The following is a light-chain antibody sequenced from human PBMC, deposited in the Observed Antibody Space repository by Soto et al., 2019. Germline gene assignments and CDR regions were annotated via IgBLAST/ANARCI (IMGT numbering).Light chain of an antibody. V-gene: IGLV1-51*01. CDR2: DNN. J-gene: IGLJ2*01. CDR1: SSNIGNNY. CDR3: GTWDSSLSVVV. Sequence: QSVLTQPPSVSAAPGQKVTISCSGSSSNIGNNYVSWYQQLPGTAPKLLIYDNNKRPSGITDRFSGSKSGTSATLGITGLQTGYEADYYCGTWDSSLSVVVFGGGTKLTVL.